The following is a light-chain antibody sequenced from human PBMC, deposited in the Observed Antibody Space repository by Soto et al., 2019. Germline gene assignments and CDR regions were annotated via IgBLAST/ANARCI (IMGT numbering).Light chain of an antibody. Sequence: QSALTQPASVSGSPGQSITISCTGTSSDVGGYNYVSWYQQHPGKAPKLMICEVSNRPSGVSNRFSGSKSGNTASLTISGLQAEDEADYYCSSYTSSSTYVFGTGTKHTVL. V-gene: IGLV2-14*01. J-gene: IGLJ1*01. CDR3: SSYTSSSTYV. CDR2: EVS. CDR1: SSDVGGYNY.